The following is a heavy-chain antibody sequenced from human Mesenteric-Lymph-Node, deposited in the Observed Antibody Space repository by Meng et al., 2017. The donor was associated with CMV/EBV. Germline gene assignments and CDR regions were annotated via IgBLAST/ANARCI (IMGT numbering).Heavy chain of an antibody. V-gene: IGHV3-30-3*01. D-gene: IGHD4-23*01. Sequence: LSLTCAASGFTFSSYAMHWVRQAPGKGLEWVAVISYDGSNKYYADSVKGRFTISRDNSKNTLYLQMNSLRAEDTAVYYCARDQDYGGNGDAFDIWGQGTMVTVSS. CDR2: ISYDGSNK. CDR3: ARDQDYGGNGDAFDI. CDR1: GFTFSSYA. J-gene: IGHJ3*02.